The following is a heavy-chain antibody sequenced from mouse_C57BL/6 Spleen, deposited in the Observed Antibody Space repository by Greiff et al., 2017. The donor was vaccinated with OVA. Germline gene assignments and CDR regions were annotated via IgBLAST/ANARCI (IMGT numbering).Heavy chain of an antibody. D-gene: IGHD1-1*01. CDR3: AKRDSTVVATGRFAY. CDR2: IYPGDGDT. V-gene: IGHV1-80*01. J-gene: IGHJ2*01. Sequence: VQLQQSGAELVKPGASVKISCKASGYAFSSYWMNWVKQRPGKGLEWIGQIYPGDGDTNYTGKFKGKATLTADKSSSTDYMQLSSLTSEDSAVYVGAKRDSTVVATGRFAYWGQGTTLTVS. CDR1: GYAFSSYW.